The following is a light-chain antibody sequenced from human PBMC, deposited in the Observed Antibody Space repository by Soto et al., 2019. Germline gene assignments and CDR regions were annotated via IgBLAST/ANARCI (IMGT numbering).Light chain of an antibody. Sequence: EIVLTQSPGTLSLSPGERATLSCRVSQSIHTSLAWYQQKPGQPPRLVVYDTTLRANGVPDRFGGSRSGTEFTLTINNLEPEDFAVYYCQRRNVWPPITFGQGTRLEIK. V-gene: IGKV3-11*01. CDR2: DTT. CDR3: QRRNVWPPIT. J-gene: IGKJ5*01. CDR1: QSIHTS.